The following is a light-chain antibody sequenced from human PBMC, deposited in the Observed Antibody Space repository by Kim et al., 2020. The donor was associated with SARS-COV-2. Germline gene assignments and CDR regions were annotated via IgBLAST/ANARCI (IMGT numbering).Light chain of an antibody. J-gene: IGKJ1*01. CDR1: QTVDIW. CDR3: QQYPTLST. Sequence: ACIGDTVTISCRASQTVDIWLASYQQMPGQAPNLLIHKAVDLQSGVPSRFSGSGSGTEFALTISSLQPTDFATYYCQQYPTLSTFGQGTTVDIK. CDR2: KAV. V-gene: IGKV1-5*03.